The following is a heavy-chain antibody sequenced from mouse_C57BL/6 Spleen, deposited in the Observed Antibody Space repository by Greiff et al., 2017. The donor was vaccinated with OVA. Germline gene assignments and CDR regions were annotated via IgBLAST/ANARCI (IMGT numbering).Heavy chain of an antibody. Sequence: VKLQESGAELVKPGASVKISCKASGYAFSSYWMNWVKQRPGKGLEWIGQIYPGDGDTNYNGKFKGKATLTADKSSSTAYMQLSSLTSEDSAVYFCAREITTDYFDYWGQGTTLTVSS. D-gene: IGHD1-1*01. CDR3: AREITTDYFDY. CDR2: IYPGDGDT. V-gene: IGHV1-80*01. CDR1: GYAFSSYW. J-gene: IGHJ2*01.